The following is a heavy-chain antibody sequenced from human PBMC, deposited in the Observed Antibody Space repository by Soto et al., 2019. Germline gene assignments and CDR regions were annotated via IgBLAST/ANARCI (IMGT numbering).Heavy chain of an antibody. J-gene: IGHJ6*02. Sequence: QVQLVQSGAEVKKPGSSVKVSCKASGGTFSSYTISWVRQAPGQGLEWMGRIIPILGIANYAQKFQARVTITADKSTSTAYMELSSLRSEDTAVYYCARDGAVADVRGMDVWGQGTTVTVSS. V-gene: IGHV1-69*08. CDR3: ARDGAVADVRGMDV. D-gene: IGHD6-19*01. CDR1: GGTFSSYT. CDR2: IIPILGIA.